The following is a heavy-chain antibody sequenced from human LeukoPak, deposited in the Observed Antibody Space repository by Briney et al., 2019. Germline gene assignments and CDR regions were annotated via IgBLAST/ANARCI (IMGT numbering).Heavy chain of an antibody. CDR3: ARGWRYYFHY. CDR1: GYTFTSYG. V-gene: IGHV1-18*01. D-gene: IGHD2-15*01. Sequence: GHSVKLSCNASGYTFTSYGLSWVRQAPGQGPEWMGGISAYNGNTNYAQKLQGRVNITTDTYTSTAYMELRSLRSDDTAVYYCARGWRYYFHYWGQGTLVTVSS. CDR2: ISAYNGNT. J-gene: IGHJ4*02.